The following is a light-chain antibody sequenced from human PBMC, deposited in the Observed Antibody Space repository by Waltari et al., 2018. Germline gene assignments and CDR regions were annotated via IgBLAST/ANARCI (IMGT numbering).Light chain of an antibody. J-gene: IGKJ2*01. CDR2: SAS. V-gene: IGKV1-33*01. CDR1: QGVANS. CDR3: QQFHIVLS. Sequence: DIQMTQSPSSLSASVGDRVTITCQASQGVANSLNWYQQKPGKAPKLLISSASNLESGVPSRFSGGGYGTHFSLTISNLQPEDIATYYCQQFHIVLSFGQGTKLEIK.